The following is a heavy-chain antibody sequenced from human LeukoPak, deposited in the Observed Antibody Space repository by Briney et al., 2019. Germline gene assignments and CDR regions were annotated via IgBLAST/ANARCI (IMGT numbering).Heavy chain of an antibody. V-gene: IGHV1-2*07. D-gene: IGHD6-13*01. CDR3: ARGTGAGGMGRLDS. Sequence: ASVKVSCKASGYTFTSYGISWVRQAPGQGLEWMGWINPNSGGTNYAHKFLGRVTMTRDTSISTAYMDLSGLRSDDTAVYFCARGTGAGGMGRLDSWGQGTLVTVSS. CDR1: GYTFTSYG. CDR2: INPNSGGT. J-gene: IGHJ4*02.